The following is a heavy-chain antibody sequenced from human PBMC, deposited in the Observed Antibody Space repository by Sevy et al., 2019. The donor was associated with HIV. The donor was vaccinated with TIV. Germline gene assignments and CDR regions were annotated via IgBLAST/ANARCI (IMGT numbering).Heavy chain of an antibody. CDR2: IYSGGST. D-gene: IGHD6-6*01. CDR3: AKSKEYSSSSYRGYYYYGMDV. J-gene: IGHJ6*02. Sequence: GGSLRLSCAASGFTVSRNYMSWVRQAPGKGLEWVSVIYSGGSTYYADSVKGRFTISRDNSKNTLYLQMNSLRAEDTAVYYCAKSKEYSSSSYRGYYYYGMDVWGQGTTVTVSS. V-gene: IGHV3-53*05. CDR1: GFTVSRNY.